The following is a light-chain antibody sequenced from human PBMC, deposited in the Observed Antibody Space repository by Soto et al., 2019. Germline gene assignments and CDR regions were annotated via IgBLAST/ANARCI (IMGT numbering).Light chain of an antibody. CDR1: SSDVGNYDL. CDR2: EAS. V-gene: IGLV2-23*01. Sequence: QSALTQPASVSGSPGQSITISCTGTSSDVGNYDLVSWYQHHPGEAPKLLIYEASRRPSGVSNRFSGSKSGNTASLTISGVQAEDESDYYCCSYAGSNSWVFGGGTQLTVL. J-gene: IGLJ3*02. CDR3: CSYAGSNSWV.